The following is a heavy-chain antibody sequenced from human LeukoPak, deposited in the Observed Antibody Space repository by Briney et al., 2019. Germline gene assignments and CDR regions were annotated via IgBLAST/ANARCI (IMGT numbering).Heavy chain of an antibody. V-gene: IGHV1-18*01. Sequence: ASVKVSCKASGYTFTIYGISWVRQAPGQGLEWMGWISTYNGNTNYAQKLQGRVTMTTDTSTSTAYMELRSLRSDDTAVYYCARDKGTSYLSSFDYWGQGTLVTVSS. D-gene: IGHD6-6*01. CDR2: ISTYNGNT. CDR3: ARDKGTSYLSSFDY. CDR1: GYTFTIYG. J-gene: IGHJ4*02.